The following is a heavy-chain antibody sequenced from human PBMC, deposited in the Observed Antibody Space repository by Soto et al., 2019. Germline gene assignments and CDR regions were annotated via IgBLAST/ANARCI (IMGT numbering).Heavy chain of an antibody. CDR2: INHSGST. CDR1: GGSFSGYY. J-gene: IGHJ4*02. D-gene: IGHD2-2*03. V-gene: IGHV4-34*01. CDR3: ARGLGIVVVPAVYYFDY. Sequence: PSETLSLTCAVYGGSFSGYYWSWIRQPPGKGLEWIGEINHSGSTNYNPSLKSRVTISVDTSKNQFSLKLSSVTAADTAVYYCARGLGIVVVPAVYYFDYWGQGTLVTVSS.